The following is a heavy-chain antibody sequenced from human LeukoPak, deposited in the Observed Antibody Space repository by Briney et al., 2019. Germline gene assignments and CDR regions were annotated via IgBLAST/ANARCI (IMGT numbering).Heavy chain of an antibody. V-gene: IGHV3-21*01. J-gene: IGHJ4*02. CDR3: ASVGIAAAGTRFSDY. Sequence: GGSLRLSCAASGFTFSTYTMNWVRQAPGKGLEWVSSISSSSSYIYYADSVKGRFTISRDNAKNSLYLQMNSLRAEDTAVYYCASVGIAAAGTRFSDYWGQGTLVTVSS. CDR1: GFTFSTYT. CDR2: ISSSSSYI. D-gene: IGHD6-13*01.